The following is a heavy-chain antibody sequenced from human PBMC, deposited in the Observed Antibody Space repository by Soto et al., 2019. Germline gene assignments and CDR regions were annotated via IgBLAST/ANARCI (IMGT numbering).Heavy chain of an antibody. J-gene: IGHJ5*02. CDR1: GGSFRNYP. D-gene: IGHD2-2*01. CDR2: IFPLTDIP. V-gene: IGHV1-69*02. CDR3: ARVPFVGLKYFLS. Sequence: QVQLVQSGTEVKKPRSSVKVSCKASGGSFRNYPINWVRQAHGQGLEWMGSIFPLTDIPDYSQTFQARLTIRSDKAPMPADLELSSLTCDDKFRSFCARVPFVGLKYFLSWGQGTLVGVS.